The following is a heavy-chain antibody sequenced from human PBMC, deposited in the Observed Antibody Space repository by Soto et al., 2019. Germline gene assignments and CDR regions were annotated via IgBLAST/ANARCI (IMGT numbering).Heavy chain of an antibody. CDR1: GGSISSYY. V-gene: IGHV4-59*01. D-gene: IGHD3-22*01. CDR2: IYYSGST. CDR3: ARAVGFGSSGYSFDY. Sequence: PSETLSLTCTVSGGSISSYYWSCIRQPPGKGLEWIGNIYYSGSTNYNPSLKSRVTISVDTSKNQFSLNLSSVTAADTAVYYCARAVGFGSSGYSFDYWGQGTQVTVS. J-gene: IGHJ4*02.